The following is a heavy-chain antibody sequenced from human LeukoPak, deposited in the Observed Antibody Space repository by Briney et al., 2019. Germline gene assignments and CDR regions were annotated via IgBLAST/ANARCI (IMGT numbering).Heavy chain of an antibody. CDR3: ARRGRLPANRGSFDY. V-gene: IGHV4-34*01. D-gene: IGHD5-18*01. J-gene: IGHJ4*02. CDR1: GGSFSGYY. Sequence: SETLSLTCAVYGGSFSGYYWSWIRQPPGKGLEWLGEINHSGSTNYNPSLKSRVTISVDTSKNQFSLKLSSVTAADTAVYYCARRGRLPANRGSFDYWGQGTLVTVSS. CDR2: INHSGST.